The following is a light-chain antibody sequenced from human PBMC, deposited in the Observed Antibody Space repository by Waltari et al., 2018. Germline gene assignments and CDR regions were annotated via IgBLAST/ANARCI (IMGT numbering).Light chain of an antibody. J-gene: IGKJ4*01. CDR3: QQYDNLAT. Sequence: DIQMTQSPSSLSASVGDRVTITCQASQDISNYLNWYQQKPGKAPKRLIYDTSNLETGVPSRFSGSGSGTDFTFTISSLQPEDIATYYCQQYDNLATFGGGTKVEIK. V-gene: IGKV1-33*01. CDR2: DTS. CDR1: QDISNY.